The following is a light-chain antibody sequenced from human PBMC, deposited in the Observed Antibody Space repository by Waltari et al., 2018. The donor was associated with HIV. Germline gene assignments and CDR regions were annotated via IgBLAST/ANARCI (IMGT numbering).Light chain of an antibody. CDR2: VNNDGSH. J-gene: IGLJ2*01. CDR1: SGHSSYA. CDR3: QTWGTGMI. Sequence: QVVLTQSPSASASLGASVTLTCTLSSGHSSYAIAWHQQQTEKGPQYLMKVNNDGSHFKGDGIPDRFSGSSSGAERYLTISSLQSEDEADYYCQTWGTGMIFGGGTKLTVL. V-gene: IGLV4-69*01.